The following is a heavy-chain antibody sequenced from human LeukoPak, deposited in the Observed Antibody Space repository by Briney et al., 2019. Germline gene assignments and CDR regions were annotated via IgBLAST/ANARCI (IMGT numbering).Heavy chain of an antibody. D-gene: IGHD6-13*01. CDR1: GFTFSSYA. V-gene: IGHV3-30*04. Sequence: GGSRRLSCAASGFTFSSYAMHWVRQAPGKGLEWVAVISYDGNNKFYADSVKGRFTISRDNSKNTLSLEMTSLRPEDTALYYCARVLAAPGNCWGQGTLVAVSS. CDR3: ARVLAAPGNC. J-gene: IGHJ4*02. CDR2: ISYDGNNK.